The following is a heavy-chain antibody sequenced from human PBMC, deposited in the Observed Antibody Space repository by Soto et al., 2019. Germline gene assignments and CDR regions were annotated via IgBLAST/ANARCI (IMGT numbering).Heavy chain of an antibody. CDR2: IYHSGST. CDR3: ARAHIAVAGTGDFDL. D-gene: IGHD6-19*01. CDR1: GGSISSGGYS. Sequence: SETLSLTCAVSGGSISSGGYSWSWIRQPPGKGLEWIGYIYHSGSTYYNPSLKSRVTISVDRSKNQFSLKLSSVTAADTAVYYCARAHIAVAGTGDFDLWGRGTLVTVSS. J-gene: IGHJ2*01. V-gene: IGHV4-30-2*01.